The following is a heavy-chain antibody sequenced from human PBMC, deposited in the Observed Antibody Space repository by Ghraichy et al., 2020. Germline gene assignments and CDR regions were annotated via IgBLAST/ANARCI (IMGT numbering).Heavy chain of an antibody. CDR1: GGSFSGYY. CDR2: INHSGST. Sequence: SETLSLTCAVYGGSFSGYYWSWIRQPPGKGLEWIGEINHSGSTNYNPSLKSRVTISVDTSKNQFSLKLSSVTAADTAVYYCAFLQLGYWGQGTLVTVSS. CDR3: AFLQLGY. D-gene: IGHD2-2*01. V-gene: IGHV4-34*01. J-gene: IGHJ4*02.